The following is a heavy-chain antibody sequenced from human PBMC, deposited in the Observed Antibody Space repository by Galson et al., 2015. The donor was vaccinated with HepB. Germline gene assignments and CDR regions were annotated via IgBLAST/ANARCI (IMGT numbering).Heavy chain of an antibody. CDR1: GFTFSDYG. CDR2: TWYDGSNK. Sequence: SLRLSCAVSGFTFSDYGMHWVRQAPGKGPEWVANTWYDGSNKYYADSVKGRFTISRDNSKNTLFLQMNSLRVEDTAVYYCAREGKITGSYNIFQYWGQGILVTVSS. CDR3: AREGKITGSYNIFQY. J-gene: IGHJ1*01. V-gene: IGHV3-33*01. D-gene: IGHD1-26*01.